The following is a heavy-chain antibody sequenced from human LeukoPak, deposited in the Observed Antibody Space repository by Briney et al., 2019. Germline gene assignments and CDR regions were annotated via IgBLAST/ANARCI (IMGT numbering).Heavy chain of an antibody. CDR3: VTNYYVTYAMDV. V-gene: IGHV3-66*02. CDR2: IYGGGGL. D-gene: IGHD3-10*02. Sequence: GGSLRLSCAASKFVFGSNYITWVRQAPGKGLEWVSVIYGGGGLNYAASVKGRFTISRDKSKNTVYLQMNSLRVEDTAVYYCVTNYYVTYAMDVWGQGTTVTVSS. CDR1: KFVFGSNY. J-gene: IGHJ6*02.